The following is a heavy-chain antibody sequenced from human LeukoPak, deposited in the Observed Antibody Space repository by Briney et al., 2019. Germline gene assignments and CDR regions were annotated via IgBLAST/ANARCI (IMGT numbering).Heavy chain of an antibody. J-gene: IGHJ4*02. CDR1: GFTFSSYG. CDR3: ARGSGYHAPYYFDY. CDR2: IWYDGSNK. Sequence: PGRSLRLSCAASGFTFSSYGMHWVRQAPGKGLEWVAVIWYDGSNKYYADSVKGRFTISRDNSKNTLYLQMNSLRAEDTAVYYCARGSGYHAPYYFDYWGQGTLVTVSS. V-gene: IGHV3-33*01. D-gene: IGHD6-19*01.